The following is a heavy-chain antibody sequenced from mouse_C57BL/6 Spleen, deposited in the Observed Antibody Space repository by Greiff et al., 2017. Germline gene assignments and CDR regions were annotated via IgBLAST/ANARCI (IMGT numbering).Heavy chain of an antibody. CDR3: ARPNWAWFAY. Sequence: EVKLVESGGGLVKPGGSLKLSCAASGFTFSDYGMHWVRQAPEKGLEWVAYISSGSSTIYYADTVKGRFTISRDNAKNTLFLQMTRLRSEDTAMYYCARPNWAWFAYWGQGTLVTVSA. CDR2: ISSGSSTI. D-gene: IGHD4-1*02. CDR1: GFTFSDYG. V-gene: IGHV5-17*01. J-gene: IGHJ3*01.